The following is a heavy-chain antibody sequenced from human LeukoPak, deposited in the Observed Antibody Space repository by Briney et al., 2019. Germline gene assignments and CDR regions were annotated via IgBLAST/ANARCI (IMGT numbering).Heavy chain of an antibody. Sequence: PGGSLRLSCAASGFTFSSYWMSWVRQAPGKGLEWVANIKQDGSEKYYVDSVKGRFTISRDNAKNSLYLQMNSLRAEDTAVYYCARDPRYYGSGSYRIDYWGQGTLVTVSS. V-gene: IGHV3-7*01. CDR1: GFTFSSYW. CDR2: IKQDGSEK. CDR3: ARDPRYYGSGSYRIDY. J-gene: IGHJ4*02. D-gene: IGHD3-10*01.